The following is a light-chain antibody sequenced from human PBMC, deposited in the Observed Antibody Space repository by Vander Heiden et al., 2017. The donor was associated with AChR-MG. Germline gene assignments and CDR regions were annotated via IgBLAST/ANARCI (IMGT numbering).Light chain of an antibody. J-gene: IGKJ4*01. V-gene: IGKV1-5*01. Sequence: DIQMTQSPSTLSASVGDRVTITCRASQSISSWLAWYQQKPGKAPKLLIYDASSLESGVPSRFSGSGSGTEFTLTISSLQPDDFATYYCQQYNSFLLTFGGGTKVEIK. CDR2: DAS. CDR3: QQYNSFLLT. CDR1: QSISSW.